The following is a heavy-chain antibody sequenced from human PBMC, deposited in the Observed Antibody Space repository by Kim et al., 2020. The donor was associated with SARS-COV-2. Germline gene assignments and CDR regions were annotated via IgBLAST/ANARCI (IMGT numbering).Heavy chain of an antibody. V-gene: IGHV3-30-3*01. CDR2: ISYDGSNK. CDR3: ARAKACSSTSCHDAFDI. Sequence: GGSLRLSCAASGFTFSSYAMHWVRQAPGKGLEWVAVISYDGSNKYYADSVKGRFTISRDNSKNTLYLQMNSLRAEDTAVYYCARAKACSSTSCHDAFDI. D-gene: IGHD2-2*01. J-gene: IGHJ3*02. CDR1: GFTFSSYA.